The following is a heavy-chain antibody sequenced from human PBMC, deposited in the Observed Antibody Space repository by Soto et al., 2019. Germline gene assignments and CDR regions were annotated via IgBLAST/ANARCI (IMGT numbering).Heavy chain of an antibody. Sequence: EVQLLECGGDLVQPGGSLRLSCAASGFTFSSYTMNWVRQAPGKGLEWVSSFVGSTGSTFCADSVKGRFTISRDDSKNTLYLQMNSLRAEDTAVYYCAKRHTTVATPANYFDYWGHGTLVTVSS. CDR3: AKRHTTVATPANYFDY. J-gene: IGHJ4*01. D-gene: IGHD1-1*01. V-gene: IGHV3-23*01. CDR2: FVGSTGST. CDR1: GFTFSSYT.